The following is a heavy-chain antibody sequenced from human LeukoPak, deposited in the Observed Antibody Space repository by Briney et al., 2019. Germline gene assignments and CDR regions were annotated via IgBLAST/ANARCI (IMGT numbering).Heavy chain of an antibody. CDR2: INPNSGGA. Sequence: GASVKVSCKASGYTFTGYYIHWVRQAPGQGLEWMGRINPNSGGANYAQKFQGRVTMTRDTSITTVYMELSSLRSADTSVYYCARDELWNGYYSANYNYHGVDVWGQGTTVTVSS. CDR3: ARDELWNGYYSANYNYHGVDV. CDR1: GYTFTGYY. J-gene: IGHJ6*02. D-gene: IGHD3-3*01. V-gene: IGHV1-2*06.